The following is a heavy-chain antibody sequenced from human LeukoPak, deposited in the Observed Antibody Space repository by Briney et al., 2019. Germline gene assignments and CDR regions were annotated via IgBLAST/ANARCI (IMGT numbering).Heavy chain of an antibody. CDR1: GGSISSYY. Sequence: SETLSLTCTVAGGSISSYYWSWIRQPAGKGLEWIGRIYTSGSTNYNPSLKSRVTMSVDTSKNQFSLELSSATAADTAVYYCARDMAVAGDNWFDPWGQGTLVTVSS. CDR3: ARDMAVAGDNWFDP. V-gene: IGHV4-4*07. D-gene: IGHD6-19*01. CDR2: IYTSGST. J-gene: IGHJ5*02.